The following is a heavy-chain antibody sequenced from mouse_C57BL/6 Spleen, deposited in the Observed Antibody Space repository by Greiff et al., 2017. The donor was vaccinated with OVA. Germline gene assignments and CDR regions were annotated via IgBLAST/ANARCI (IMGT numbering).Heavy chain of an antibody. J-gene: IGHJ2*01. Sequence: VQLQQSGPELVKPGASVKISCKASGYAFSSSWMNWVKQRPGKGLEWIGRIYPGDGDTNYNGKFKGKATLTADKSSSTAYMQLSSLTSEDSAVYFCARFGSSPLDYWGQGTTLTVSS. CDR3: ARFGSSPLDY. V-gene: IGHV1-82*01. CDR1: GYAFSSSW. CDR2: IYPGDGDT. D-gene: IGHD1-1*01.